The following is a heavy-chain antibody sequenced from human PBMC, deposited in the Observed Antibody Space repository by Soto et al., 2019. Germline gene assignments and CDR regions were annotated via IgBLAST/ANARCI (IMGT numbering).Heavy chain of an antibody. CDR2: IYYSGST. CDR3: ASSSGNSYGYPDAFDI. D-gene: IGHD5-18*01. CDR1: GGSVSSGSYY. Sequence: QVQLQESGPGLVKPSETLSLTCTVSGGSVSSGSYYWSWIRQPPGKGLECIGYIYYSGSTNYNPSLKSRVTISVDTXKXKFSLKVSPVTAADTAVYYCASSSGNSYGYPDAFDIWGQGTMVTVSS. V-gene: IGHV4-61*01. J-gene: IGHJ3*02.